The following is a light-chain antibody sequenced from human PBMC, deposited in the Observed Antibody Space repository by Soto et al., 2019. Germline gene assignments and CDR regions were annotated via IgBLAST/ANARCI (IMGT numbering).Light chain of an antibody. Sequence: DIQMTQSPYSVSASVGDRVTINCRASQDISSWLAWYQQKPGQAPELLIYDASRLQSGVPTRFSGSGSGTDFTLTISSLQPDDFATYYCQHYNSYSEAFGQGTKVDIK. CDR1: QDISSW. V-gene: IGKV1D-16*01. CDR3: QHYNSYSEA. CDR2: DAS. J-gene: IGKJ1*01.